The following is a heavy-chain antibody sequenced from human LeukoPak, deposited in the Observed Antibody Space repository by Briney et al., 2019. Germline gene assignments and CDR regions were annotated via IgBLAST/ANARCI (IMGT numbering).Heavy chain of an antibody. D-gene: IGHD6-13*01. Sequence: SDTLSLTWTVSRGSIRSSSYYWGWIRQPPGKGLEWIGSIYYSGSTYYNPSLKSRVTISVDTSKNQFSLKLSSGTAADTAVYYCARVGAAGTHGYWGQGTLVTVS. CDR1: RGSIRSSSYY. CDR2: IYYSGST. V-gene: IGHV4-39*01. CDR3: ARVGAAGTHGY. J-gene: IGHJ4*02.